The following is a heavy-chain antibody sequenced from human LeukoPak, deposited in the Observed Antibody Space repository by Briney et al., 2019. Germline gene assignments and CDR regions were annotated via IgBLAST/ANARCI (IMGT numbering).Heavy chain of an antibody. V-gene: IGHV1-2*02. CDR1: GYTFTSYG. D-gene: IGHD1-26*01. CDR3: VRGAGATVY. Sequence: ASVKVSCKASGYTFTSYGISWVRQAPGQGLEWMGWINPNSGGTNYAQKFQGRVTMTRDTSISTAYMELSRLRSDDTAVYYCVRGAGATVYWGQGTLVTVSS. CDR2: INPNSGGT. J-gene: IGHJ4*02.